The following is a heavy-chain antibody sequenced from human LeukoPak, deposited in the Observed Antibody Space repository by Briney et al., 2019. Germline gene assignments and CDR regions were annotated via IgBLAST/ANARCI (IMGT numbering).Heavy chain of an antibody. Sequence: PGGSLRLSCAAYAFTFSSYAMSWVRQAPGKGLEWVSAIGPNGASTYYTDSVKGRFTISRDNSKNTLYLQMNSLRAEDTAVYYCAKKGGNSGFFDSWGQGTLVTVSS. CDR1: AFTFSSYA. J-gene: IGHJ4*02. CDR2: IGPNGAST. D-gene: IGHD4-23*01. CDR3: AKKGGNSGFFDS. V-gene: IGHV3-23*01.